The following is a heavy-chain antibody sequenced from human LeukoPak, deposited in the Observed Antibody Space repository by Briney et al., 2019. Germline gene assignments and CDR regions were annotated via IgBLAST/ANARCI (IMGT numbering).Heavy chain of an antibody. J-gene: IGHJ4*02. V-gene: IGHV1-24*01. Sequence: ASVKVSCKASVGIFSSYGISWVRQAPGKGLEWMGGFDPEDGETIYAQRFQGRVTMTEDTSTDTAYMELSSLRSEDTAVYYCATDSRYSGSYLIDYWGQGTLVTVSS. CDR1: VGIFSSYG. D-gene: IGHD1-26*01. CDR3: ATDSRYSGSYLIDY. CDR2: FDPEDGET.